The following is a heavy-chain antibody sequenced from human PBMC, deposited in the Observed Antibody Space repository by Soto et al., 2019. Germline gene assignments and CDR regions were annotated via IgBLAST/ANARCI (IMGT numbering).Heavy chain of an antibody. CDR2: ISWNSGSI. CDR1: GFTFDDYA. Sequence: EVQLVESGGGLVQPGRSLRLSCAASGFTFDDYAMHWVRQAPGKGLERVSGISWNSGSIGYADSVKGRFTISRDNAKNSLYLQMNSLRAEDTALYYCAKLRDYGDYVGYFDYWGQGTLVTVSS. V-gene: IGHV3-9*01. D-gene: IGHD4-17*01. CDR3: AKLRDYGDYVGYFDY. J-gene: IGHJ4*02.